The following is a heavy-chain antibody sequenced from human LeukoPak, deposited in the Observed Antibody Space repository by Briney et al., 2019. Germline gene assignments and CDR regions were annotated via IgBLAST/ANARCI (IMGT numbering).Heavy chain of an antibody. Sequence: SVKVSCKASGGTFSSYAISWVRQAPGQGLEWMGRIIPILGTANYAQKFQGRVTITADESTSTAYMELSSLRSEDTAVYYCAIKRTAGTGAFDIWGQGTMVTVSS. CDR1: GGTFSSYA. J-gene: IGHJ3*02. CDR3: AIKRTAGTGAFDI. V-gene: IGHV1-69*11. D-gene: IGHD6-13*01. CDR2: IIPILGTA.